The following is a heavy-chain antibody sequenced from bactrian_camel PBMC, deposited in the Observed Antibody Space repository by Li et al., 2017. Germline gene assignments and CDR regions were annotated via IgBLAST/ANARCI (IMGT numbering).Heavy chain of an antibody. CDR1: GITEGTNC. D-gene: IGHD3*01. CDR3: ATPITGPINLSVSEYAY. J-gene: IGHJ4*01. V-gene: IGHV3S40*01. Sequence: VQLVESGGGSVQAGGSLRLSCEVSGITEGTNCIGWFRQAPGKGLEWVSHINSGGDITWYADSVKGRFTISRDNAKNTVYLQMNSLKSEDAALYYCATPITGPINLSVSEYAYWGQGTQVTV. CDR2: INSGGDIT.